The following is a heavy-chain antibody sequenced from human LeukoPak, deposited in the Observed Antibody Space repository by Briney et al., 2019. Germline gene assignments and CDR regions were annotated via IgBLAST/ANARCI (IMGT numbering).Heavy chain of an antibody. CDR2: IIPILGIA. CDR1: GGTFSSYA. J-gene: IGHJ4*02. Sequence: ASVKVSCKASGGTFSSYAISWVRQAPGQGLEWMGRIIPILGIANYAQKFQGRVTITADKSTSTAYMELSSLRSEDTAVYYCARARQFTGELGYWGQGTLVTVSS. D-gene: IGHD7-27*01. V-gene: IGHV1-69*04. CDR3: ARARQFTGELGY.